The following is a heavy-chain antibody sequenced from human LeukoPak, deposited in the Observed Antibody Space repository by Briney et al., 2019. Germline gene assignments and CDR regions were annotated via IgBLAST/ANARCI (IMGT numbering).Heavy chain of an antibody. CDR1: GYTFTGYY. V-gene: IGHV1-2*02. CDR3: ARADYYYDSSGYYYGY. Sequence: ASVKVSCKASGYTFTGYYMHWVRQAPGQGLEWMGWINPNSGGTNYAQKFQGRVTMTRDTSISTAYMELSSLRSDDTAVYYCARADYYYDSSGYYYGYWGQGTLVTVSS. D-gene: IGHD3-22*01. J-gene: IGHJ4*02. CDR2: INPNSGGT.